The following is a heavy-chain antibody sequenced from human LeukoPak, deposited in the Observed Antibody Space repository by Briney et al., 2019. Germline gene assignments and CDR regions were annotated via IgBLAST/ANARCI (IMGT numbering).Heavy chain of an antibody. Sequence: GGSLRLSCAASGFTVSSNYMSWVRQAPGKGLEWVSVIYSGGSTYYADSVKGRFTISRDNSKNTLYLQMNSLRAEDTAVYYCASPDYGCNSGRDAFDIWGQGTMVTVSS. J-gene: IGHJ3*02. D-gene: IGHD4-23*01. CDR1: GFTVSSNY. CDR2: IYSGGST. CDR3: ASPDYGCNSGRDAFDI. V-gene: IGHV3-66*02.